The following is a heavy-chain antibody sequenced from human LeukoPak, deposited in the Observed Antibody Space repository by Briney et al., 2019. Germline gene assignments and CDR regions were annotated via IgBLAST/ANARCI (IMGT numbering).Heavy chain of an antibody. J-gene: IGHJ5*02. CDR2: ISTSSRYI. CDR3: ARADCSSSTCYLRRSWFDP. D-gene: IGHD2-2*01. CDR1: GFTLSNYG. V-gene: IGHV3-21*01. Sequence: GGSLRLSCAASGFTLSNYGMNWVRQAPGKGLEWVSSISTSSRYIYYKDSVRGRFTISRDDAKNSLYLEMNSLRAEDTAVYYCARADCSSSTCYLRRSWFDPGGEGTLVTVSS.